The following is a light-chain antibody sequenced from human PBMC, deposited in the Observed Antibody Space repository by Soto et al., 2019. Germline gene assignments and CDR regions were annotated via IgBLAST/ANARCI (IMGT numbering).Light chain of an antibody. CDR3: AAWDDSLSGL. CDR1: SSNIGNHY. V-gene: IGLV1-47*01. CDR2: KNN. Sequence: QSVLTQPPSASGTPGQWVTISCSGSSSNIGNHYVSWYQQLPGTAPKLLIYKNNQRPSGVPDRFSGSMSGTSASLAISGLRSEDEADYYCAAWDDSLSGLFGGGTKLTVL. J-gene: IGLJ2*01.